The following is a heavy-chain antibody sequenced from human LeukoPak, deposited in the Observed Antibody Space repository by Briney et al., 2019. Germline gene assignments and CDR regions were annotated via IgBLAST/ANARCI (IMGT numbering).Heavy chain of an antibody. CDR1: GFTFSSSA. J-gene: IGHJ4*02. D-gene: IGHD1-26*01. CDR3: AKAIVGVSGLGY. V-gene: IGHV3-23*01. Sequence: GGSLRLSCAASGFTFSSSAMSWVRQAPGKGLEWVSAISGSGASTYYADSVKGRFTMSRDTSKSTLYLQMYSLRAEDTALYYCAKAIVGVSGLGYWGQGTLVTVSS. CDR2: ISGSGAST.